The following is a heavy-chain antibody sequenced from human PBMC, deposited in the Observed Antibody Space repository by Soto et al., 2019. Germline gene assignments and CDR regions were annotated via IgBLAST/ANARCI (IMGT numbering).Heavy chain of an antibody. D-gene: IGHD6-19*01. V-gene: IGHV3-74*01. CDR3: ARVIAVADFDY. Sequence: GGSLRLSCAASGFTFSSYWMHWVRQAPGKGLVWVSRINSDGSSTSYADSVKGRFTISRDNAKNTLYLQMNSLRAEDTAVYYCARVIAVADFDYWGQVTLVTVSS. CDR2: INSDGSST. CDR1: GFTFSSYW. J-gene: IGHJ4*02.